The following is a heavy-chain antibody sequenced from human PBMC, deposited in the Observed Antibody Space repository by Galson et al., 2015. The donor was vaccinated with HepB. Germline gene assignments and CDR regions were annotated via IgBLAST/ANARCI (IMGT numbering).Heavy chain of an antibody. Sequence: SVKVSCKASGGTFSSYAISWVRQAPGQGLEWMGGIIPIFGTANYAQKFQGRVTITADESTSTAYMELSSLKASDTAMYYCARHVHNWNYFFKGVFVDAFDIWGQGTMVTVSS. V-gene: IGHV1-69*13. CDR3: ARHVHNWNYFFKGVFVDAFDI. J-gene: IGHJ3*02. CDR1: GGTFSSYA. CDR2: IIPIFGTA. D-gene: IGHD1-7*01.